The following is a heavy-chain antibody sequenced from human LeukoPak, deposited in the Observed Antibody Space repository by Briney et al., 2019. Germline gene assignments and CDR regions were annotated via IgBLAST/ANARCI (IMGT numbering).Heavy chain of an antibody. Sequence: PGGSLRLSCAASGITFSNYWMIWVRQAPGKGLEWVANINEDGSEKYYVGSVEGRFTISRDNAKNSLYLQMNSLRAEDSALYYCASSTYSSSPSWGQGTLVTVSS. V-gene: IGHV3-7*01. D-gene: IGHD6-6*01. J-gene: IGHJ5*02. CDR3: ASSTYSSSPS. CDR1: GITFSNYW. CDR2: INEDGSEK.